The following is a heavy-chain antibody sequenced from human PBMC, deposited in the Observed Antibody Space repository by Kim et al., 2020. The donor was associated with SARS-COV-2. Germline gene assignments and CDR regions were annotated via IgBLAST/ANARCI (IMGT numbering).Heavy chain of an antibody. CDR1: GGSISSSSYY. D-gene: IGHD6-19*01. V-gene: IGHV4-39*01. J-gene: IGHJ4*02. Sequence: SETLSLTCTVSGGSISSSSYYWGWIRQPPGKGLEWIGSIYYSGSTYYNPSLKSRVTISVDTSKNQFSLKLSSVTAADTAVYYCARQRRTVAGPNNPDYWGQGTLVTVSS. CDR3: ARQRRTVAGPNNPDY. CDR2: IYYSGST.